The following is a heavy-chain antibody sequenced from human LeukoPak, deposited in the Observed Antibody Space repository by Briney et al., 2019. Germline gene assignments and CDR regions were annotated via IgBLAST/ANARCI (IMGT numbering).Heavy chain of an antibody. J-gene: IGHJ4*02. CDR3: ARAPYYDSSGYYWAGVDY. CDR1: GYTFTGYY. V-gene: IGHV1-2*02. D-gene: IGHD3-22*01. Sequence: ASVKVSCKASGYTFTGYYMHWVRQAPGQGLEWMGWINPNSGGTNYAQKFQGGVTMTRDTSISTAYMELSRLRSDDTAVYYCARAPYYDSSGYYWAGVDYWGQGTLVTVSS. CDR2: INPNSGGT.